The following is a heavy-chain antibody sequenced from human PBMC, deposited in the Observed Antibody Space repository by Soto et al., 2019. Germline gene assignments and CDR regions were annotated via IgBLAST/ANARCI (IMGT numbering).Heavy chain of an antibody. J-gene: IGHJ4*02. CDR2: INQGENEK. CDR3: ARDRRCTGGTCHFFDY. V-gene: IGHV3-7*01. D-gene: IGHD2-15*01. Sequence: GGSLRLSCAASGLTFSNYWMTWVRQAPGKGLEWVANINQGENEKNYVDSVKGRFTISRDNAKNSLYLQMNSLRAEDTAVYYCARDRRCTGGTCHFFDYWGQGTLVTVSS. CDR1: GLTFSNYW.